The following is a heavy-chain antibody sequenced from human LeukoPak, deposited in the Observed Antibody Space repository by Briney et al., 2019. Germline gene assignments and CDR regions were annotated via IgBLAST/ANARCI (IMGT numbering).Heavy chain of an antibody. Sequence: SGTLSPTCGVSGGSISSTNWWSWVRQPPGQGLEWIGEISLSGVTNYNPSLKSRVTMSLDRSKNHLSLTLTSVTAADTAVYYCSRESGAFSPFGYWGQGTLVTVSS. J-gene: IGHJ4*02. CDR3: SRESGAFSPFGY. CDR2: ISLSGVT. CDR1: GGSISSTNW. V-gene: IGHV4-4*02. D-gene: IGHD1-26*01.